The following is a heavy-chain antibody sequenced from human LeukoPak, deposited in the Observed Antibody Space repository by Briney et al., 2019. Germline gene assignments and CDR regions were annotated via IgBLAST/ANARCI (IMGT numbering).Heavy chain of an antibody. D-gene: IGHD2-8*01. Sequence: GASVKVSCKASGYTFTSYAMHWVRQAPGQRLEWMGWINAGNGNTKYSQKFQGRVTITRDTSASTAYMELSSLRSEDTAVYYCARDPAGHCTNGVCGYFDYWAREPWSPSPQ. J-gene: IGHJ4*02. V-gene: IGHV1-3*01. CDR2: INAGNGNT. CDR1: GYTFTSYA. CDR3: ARDPAGHCTNGVCGYFDY.